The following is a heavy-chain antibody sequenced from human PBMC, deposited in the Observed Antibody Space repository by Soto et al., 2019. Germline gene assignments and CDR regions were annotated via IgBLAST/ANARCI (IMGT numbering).Heavy chain of an antibody. CDR1: GGSISSSNW. V-gene: IGHV4-4*02. Sequence: QVQLQESGPGLVKPSGTLSLTCAVSGGSISSSNWWSWVRQHPGKGLEWIGEIYHSGSTNYNPSLKSRVTISVDKSKNQFSLKLSSVTAADTAVYYCARERDDFWSPYWFDPWGQGTLVTVSS. J-gene: IGHJ5*02. D-gene: IGHD3-3*01. CDR2: IYHSGST. CDR3: ARERDDFWSPYWFDP.